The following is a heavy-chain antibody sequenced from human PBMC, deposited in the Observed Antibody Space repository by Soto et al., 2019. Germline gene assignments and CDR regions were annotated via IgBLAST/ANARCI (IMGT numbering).Heavy chain of an antibody. CDR2: IYHSGST. J-gene: IGHJ4*02. D-gene: IGHD3-9*01. CDR3: ASVYDILTGYYRAFLY. Sequence: SETLSLTCAVSGGSISSSNWWSWVRQPPEKGLEWIGEIYHSGSTNYNPSLKSRVTISVDKSKNQFSLKLSSVTAADTAVYYCASVYDILTGYYRAFLYWGQGTLVTVSS. V-gene: IGHV4-4*02. CDR1: GGSISSSNW.